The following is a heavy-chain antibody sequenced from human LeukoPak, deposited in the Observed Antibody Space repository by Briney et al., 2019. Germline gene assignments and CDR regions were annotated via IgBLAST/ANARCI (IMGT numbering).Heavy chain of an antibody. CDR1: GYTFTSYG. CDR3: ARTPYCSSTSCPCDP. V-gene: IGHV1-18*01. D-gene: IGHD2-2*01. J-gene: IGHJ5*02. CDR2: ISAYNGNT. Sequence: ASVKVSCKASGYTFTSYGISWVRQAPGQGLEWMGWISAYNGNTNYAQKLQGRVTMTTDTSTSTAYMELRSLRSDDTAVYYCARTPYCSSTSCPCDPWGQGTLVTVSS.